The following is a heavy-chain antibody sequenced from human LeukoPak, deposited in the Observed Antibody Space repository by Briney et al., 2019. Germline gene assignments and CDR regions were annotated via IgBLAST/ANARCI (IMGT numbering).Heavy chain of an antibody. CDR1: GYSISSGYY. V-gene: IGHV4-38-2*02. D-gene: IGHD5-12*01. CDR2: IYHSGST. CDR3: ARVARDIVATHFDY. Sequence: SETLSLTCTVSGYSISSGYYWGWIRQPPGKGLEWIGSIYHSGSTYYNPSLKSRVTISVDTSKNQFSLKLSSVTAADTAVYYCARVARDIVATHFDYWGQGTLVTVSS. J-gene: IGHJ4*02.